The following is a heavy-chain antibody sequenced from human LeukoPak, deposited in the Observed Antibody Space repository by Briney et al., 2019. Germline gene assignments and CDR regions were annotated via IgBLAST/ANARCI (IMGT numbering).Heavy chain of an antibody. Sequence: GSLRLSCAASGFTFSSYGMHWVRQALGKGLEWVAVIWYDGSNKYYADSVKGRFTISRDNSKNTLYLQMNSLRAEDTAVYYCARGDTAMEIDYWGQGTLVTVSS. D-gene: IGHD5-18*01. V-gene: IGHV3-33*01. CDR2: IWYDGSNK. J-gene: IGHJ4*02. CDR3: ARGDTAMEIDY. CDR1: GFTFSSYG.